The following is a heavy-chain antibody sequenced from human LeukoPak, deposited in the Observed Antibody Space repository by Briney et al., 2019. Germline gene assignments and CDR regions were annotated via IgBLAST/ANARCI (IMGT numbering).Heavy chain of an antibody. V-gene: IGHV4-4*07. CDR1: GGSISSYY. Sequence: SGTLSLTCTVSGGSISSYYWSWIRQPAGKGLEWIGRMFTSGSTNYNPSLMSRVTMSVDTSKNQFSLKLSSVTAADTAVYYCARASIVGAIPWFDPWGQGTLVTVSS. J-gene: IGHJ5*02. D-gene: IGHD1-26*01. CDR3: ARASIVGAIPWFDP. CDR2: MFTSGST.